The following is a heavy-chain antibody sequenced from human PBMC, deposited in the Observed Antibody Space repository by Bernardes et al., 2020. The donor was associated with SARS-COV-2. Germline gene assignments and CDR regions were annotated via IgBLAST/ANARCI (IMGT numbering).Heavy chain of an antibody. V-gene: IGHV4-39*01. J-gene: IGHJ5*02. CDR2: IYYTGST. CDR1: GGSMTAGSYY. D-gene: IGHD3-10*01. CDR3: ARANGYGSGKEAVRFDP. Sequence: SETLSLTCTVSGGSMTAGSYYWGWIRQTPGKGLEWIGSIYYTGSTYYNPSLKSRLTLSIDTSMNQFYLKLNSVTAADTAVYYCARANGYGSGKEAVRFDPWGQGTLVTVSS.